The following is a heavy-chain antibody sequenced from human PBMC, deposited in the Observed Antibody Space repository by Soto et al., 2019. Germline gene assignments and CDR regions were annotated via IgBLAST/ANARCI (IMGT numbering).Heavy chain of an antibody. CDR2: INPNSGGT. J-gene: IGHJ5*02. CDR3: ARVVGDYYDSSGFNFDP. V-gene: IGHV1-2*02. CDR1: GYTFTGYY. Sequence: ASVKVSCKASGYTFTGYYMHWVRQAPGQGLEWMGWINPNSGGTNYAQKFQGRVTMTRDTSISTAYMELSRLRSDDTAVYYCARVVGDYYDSSGFNFDPWGQGTLVTVSS. D-gene: IGHD3-22*01.